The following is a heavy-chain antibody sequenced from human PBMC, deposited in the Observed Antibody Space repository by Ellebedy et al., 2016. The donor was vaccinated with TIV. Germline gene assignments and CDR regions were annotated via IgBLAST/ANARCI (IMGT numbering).Heavy chain of an antibody. Sequence: ASVKVSCKASGYTFNSYGISWVRQAPGQGLEWMGWISAYNGNTNYAQKLQGRVTISRETSASTAYMQLSSLRSEDTAVYYCAVGLRSFDYWGQGTLVTVSS. CDR3: AVGLRSFDY. J-gene: IGHJ4*02. V-gene: IGHV1-18*01. CDR1: GYTFNSYG. CDR2: ISAYNGNT. D-gene: IGHD2-21*02.